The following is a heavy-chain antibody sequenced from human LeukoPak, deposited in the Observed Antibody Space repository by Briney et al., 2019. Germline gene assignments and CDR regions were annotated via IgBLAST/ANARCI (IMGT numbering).Heavy chain of an antibody. Sequence: GESLRLSCTASGSTFSTYPMTWVRQAPGKGLEWVSAISGSGGSTYYADSVKGRFTISRDNFKNTLYLQMNSLRAEDPAVYYCAKVPTVVTPYFDYWGQGTLVTVSS. V-gene: IGHV3-23*01. CDR1: GSTFSTYP. J-gene: IGHJ4*02. D-gene: IGHD4-23*01. CDR2: ISGSGGST. CDR3: AKVPTVVTPYFDY.